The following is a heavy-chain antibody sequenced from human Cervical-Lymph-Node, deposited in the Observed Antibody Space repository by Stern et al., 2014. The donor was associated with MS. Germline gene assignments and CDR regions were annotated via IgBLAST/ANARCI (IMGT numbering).Heavy chain of an antibody. CDR2: VSYDGNHK. V-gene: IGHV3-30*03. CDR3: SRDYEDTSILFDH. CDR1: GFTFSSYG. J-gene: IGHJ4*02. D-gene: IGHD5-12*01. Sequence: QVQLEESGGAVVQPGRSLRLSCAASGFTFSSYGMHWVRQAPGKGLEWVTVVSYDGNHKYYAASVNVRFTISSDNSKNTLHLQMNIVTPDDTAIYYCSRDYEDTSILFDHWGQGALVTVSS.